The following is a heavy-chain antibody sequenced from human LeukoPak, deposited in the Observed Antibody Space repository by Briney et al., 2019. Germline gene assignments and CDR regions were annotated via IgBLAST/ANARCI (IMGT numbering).Heavy chain of an antibody. J-gene: IGHJ1*01. Sequence: PSETLSLTCTVSGGSISSSSYYWGWIRQPPGKGLEWIGSIYYSGSTYYNPSLKSRVTISVDTSKNQFSLKLSSVTAADTAEYYCARHSSSWALLYGGGYFQHWGQGTLVTVSS. CDR1: GGSISSSSYY. D-gene: IGHD6-13*01. CDR3: ARHSSSWALLYGGGYFQH. CDR2: IYYSGST. V-gene: IGHV4-39*01.